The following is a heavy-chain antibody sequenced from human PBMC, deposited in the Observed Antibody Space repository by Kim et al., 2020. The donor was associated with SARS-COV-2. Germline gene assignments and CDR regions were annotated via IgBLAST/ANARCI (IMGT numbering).Heavy chain of an antibody. CDR1: GFTFSSYS. CDR2: ISSSSSYI. CDR3: ARDSSSWYDDDAFDI. D-gene: IGHD6-13*01. V-gene: IGHV3-21*01. Sequence: GGSLRLSCAASGFTFSSYSMNWVRQAPGKGLEWVSSISSSSSYIYYADSVKGRFTISRDNAKNSLYLQMNSLRAEDTAVYYCARDSSSWYDDDAFDIWGQGTMVTVSS. J-gene: IGHJ3*02.